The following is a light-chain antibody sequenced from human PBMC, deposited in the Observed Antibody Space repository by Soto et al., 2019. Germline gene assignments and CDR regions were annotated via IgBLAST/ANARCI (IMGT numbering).Light chain of an antibody. CDR1: QSVSSSF. Sequence: EIVLTQSPETLSLSPGERATLSCRASQSVSSSFLAWYQQKPGQAPRLLIYGASSRATGIPDRFSGSGSGTDFTLTISRLEPEDVAVYYCQQYGSSPLTFGGGTKVEIK. J-gene: IGKJ4*01. CDR3: QQYGSSPLT. V-gene: IGKV3-20*01. CDR2: GAS.